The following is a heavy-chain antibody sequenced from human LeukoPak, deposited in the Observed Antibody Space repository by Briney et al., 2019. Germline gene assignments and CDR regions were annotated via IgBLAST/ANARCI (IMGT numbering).Heavy chain of an antibody. D-gene: IGHD3-22*01. J-gene: IGHJ4*02. Sequence: ASVKVSCKASGYTLTSYYMHWVRQAPGQGLEWMGIINPSGGSTSYAQKFQGRVTMTRDTSTSTVYMELSSLRSVDTAVYYCARVALPYDSSTHFDYWGQGTLVTVSS. CDR2: INPSGGST. V-gene: IGHV1-46*01. CDR3: ARVALPYDSSTHFDY. CDR1: GYTLTSYY.